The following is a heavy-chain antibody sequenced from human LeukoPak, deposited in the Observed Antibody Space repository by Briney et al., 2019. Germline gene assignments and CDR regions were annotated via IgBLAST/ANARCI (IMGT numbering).Heavy chain of an antibody. J-gene: IGHJ6*03. CDR2: IYYSGST. V-gene: IGHV4-59*01. Sequence: PSETLSLTCTVSGGSISSYYWSWIRQPPGKGLEWIGYIYYSGSTNYNPSLKSRVTISVDTSKNQFSLKLSSVTAADTAVYYCARHRVVVPAANYYMDVWGKGTTVTVSS. CDR3: ARHRVVVPAANYYMDV. CDR1: GGSISSYY. D-gene: IGHD2-2*01.